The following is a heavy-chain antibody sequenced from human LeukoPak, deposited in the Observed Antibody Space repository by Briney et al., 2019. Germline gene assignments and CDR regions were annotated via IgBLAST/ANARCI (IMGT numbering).Heavy chain of an antibody. D-gene: IGHD6-19*01. Sequence: PGGSLRLSCAASGFTFSSYAMSWVRQAPGKGLDWVSAISGSGGSTYYADSVKGRFTISRDNSKNTLYLQMNSLRAEDTAVYYCAKERSLEIAVAGTIFDYWGQGTLVTVSS. CDR2: ISGSGGST. CDR3: AKERSLEIAVAGTIFDY. J-gene: IGHJ4*02. CDR1: GFTFSSYA. V-gene: IGHV3-23*01.